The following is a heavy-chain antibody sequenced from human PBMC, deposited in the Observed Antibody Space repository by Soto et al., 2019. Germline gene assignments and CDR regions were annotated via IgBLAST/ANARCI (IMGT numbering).Heavy chain of an antibody. CDR1: GGSFSGYY. V-gene: IGHV4-34*01. J-gene: IGHJ6*02. CDR2: INHSGST. CDR3: ASIVVVPADHYYYYYGMDV. Sequence: SETLSLTCAVYGGSFSGYYWSWIRQPPGKGLEWIGEINHSGSTNYNPSLKSRVTISVDTSKNQFSLKLSSVTAADTAVYYCASIVVVPADHYYYYYGMDVCGQGTTVTVSS. D-gene: IGHD2-2*01.